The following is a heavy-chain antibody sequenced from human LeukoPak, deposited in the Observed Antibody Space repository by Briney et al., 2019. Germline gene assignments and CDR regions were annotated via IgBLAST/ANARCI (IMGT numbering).Heavy chain of an antibody. D-gene: IGHD3-22*01. V-gene: IGHV4-31*03. CDR2: IYYSGST. Sequence: KPSQTLSLTCTVSGGSISSGGYHWSWIRQHPGKGLEWIGYIYYSGSTYYNPSLKSRVTISVDTSKNQFSLKLSSVTAADTAVYYCARGKRSGYYFDYWGQGTLVTVSS. CDR3: ARGKRSGYYFDY. J-gene: IGHJ4*02. CDR1: GGSISSGGYH.